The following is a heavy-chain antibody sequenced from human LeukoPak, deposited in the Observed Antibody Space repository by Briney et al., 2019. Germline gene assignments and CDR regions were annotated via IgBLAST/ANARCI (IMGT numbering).Heavy chain of an antibody. Sequence: ASVKVSCKSSGYTFTSYYMHWVRQAPGQGLEWMGIINPSGGSTSYAQKFQDRVTMTRDTSTSTVYMELSSLRSEDTAVYYCARADSGGDSSGYKWPDPWGQGTLVTVSS. D-gene: IGHD3-22*01. CDR2: INPSGGST. CDR1: GYTFTSYY. CDR3: ARADSGGDSSGYKWPDP. J-gene: IGHJ5*02. V-gene: IGHV1-46*01.